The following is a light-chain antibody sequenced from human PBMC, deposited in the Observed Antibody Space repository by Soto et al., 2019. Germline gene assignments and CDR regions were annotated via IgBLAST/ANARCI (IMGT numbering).Light chain of an antibody. CDR3: SSYTSSSTYV. Sequence: QSVLTQPASVSGSPGQSITISCTGTSSDVGGYNYVSWYQQHPGKAPTLMIYDVSNRPSGVSNRFSGSKSGNTASLTISGLQADDEADYYCSSYTSSSTYVFGTGTKLTVL. V-gene: IGLV2-14*01. CDR1: SSDVGGYNY. CDR2: DVS. J-gene: IGLJ1*01.